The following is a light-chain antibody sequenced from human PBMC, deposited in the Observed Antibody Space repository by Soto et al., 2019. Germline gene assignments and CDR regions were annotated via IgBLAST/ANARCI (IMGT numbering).Light chain of an antibody. CDR1: SSDVGSTFNY. Sequence: QSALTQPASVSGSPGQSITISCTGTSSDVGSTFNYVSWYQHHPGKATRLIMSDVNHRPSGVSDRFSGSKSGNTASLPISGLQAEDEADYFCSASSTGSTPVLFGGGTKLTVL. CDR2: DVN. J-gene: IGLJ3*02. CDR3: SASSTGSTPVL. V-gene: IGLV2-14*03.